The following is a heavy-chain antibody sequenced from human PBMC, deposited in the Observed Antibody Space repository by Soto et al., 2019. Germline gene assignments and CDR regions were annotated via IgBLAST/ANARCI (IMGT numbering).Heavy chain of an antibody. CDR3: ARDRKQNGDYLPDYYYGMDV. J-gene: IGHJ6*02. Sequence: SETLSLTCTVSGGSISSYSWSWIRQPAGKGLEWIGRIYASGGTNYNPSLKSRVTMSADTSTNQTSLRLSSVTAADTAVYYCARDRKQNGDYLPDYYYGMDVWGQGALVTVSS. V-gene: IGHV4-4*07. D-gene: IGHD4-17*01. CDR2: IYASGGT. CDR1: GGSISSYS.